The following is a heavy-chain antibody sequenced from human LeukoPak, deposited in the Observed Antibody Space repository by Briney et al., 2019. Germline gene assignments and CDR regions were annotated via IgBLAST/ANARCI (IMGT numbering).Heavy chain of an antibody. CDR3: AELGITMIEGV. Sequence: GGSLRLSCAASGFTSSSYEMNWVRQAPRKGLEWVSYITSSGSTIYYADSVKGRFTISRDNAKNSLYLQMNSLRAEDTAVYYCAELGITMIEGVWGKGTTVTISS. J-gene: IGHJ6*04. CDR2: ITSSGSTI. V-gene: IGHV3-48*03. D-gene: IGHD3-22*01. CDR1: GFTSSSYE.